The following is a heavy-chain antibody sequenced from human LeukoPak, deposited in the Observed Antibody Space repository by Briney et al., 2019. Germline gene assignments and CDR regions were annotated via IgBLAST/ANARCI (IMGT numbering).Heavy chain of an antibody. Sequence: SSQTLSLTCTVSGGSISSGDYYWNWIRQPPGKGLEWIGYIYYSGSTGYTPSLKSRVTISGDKSQNQFSLKLSSVTAADTAVYYCARVELLGSSGWPFDYWGQGTLVTVSS. CDR1: GGSISSGDYY. D-gene: IGHD6-19*01. J-gene: IGHJ4*02. CDR3: ARVELLGSSGWPFDY. CDR2: IYYSGST. V-gene: IGHV4-30-4*01.